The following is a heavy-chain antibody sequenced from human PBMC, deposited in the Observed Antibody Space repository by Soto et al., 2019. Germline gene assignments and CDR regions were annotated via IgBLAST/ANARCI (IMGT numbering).Heavy chain of an antibody. D-gene: IGHD6-19*01. CDR3: ARERGSGWTFDY. Sequence: SCKASGYIFTSYYIHWVRQAPGQGLEWMGLINPSSTIYYADSVKGRFTISRDNVQNSLYLQMHSLRAEDTAVYYCARERGSGWTFDYWGQGTLVNVSS. V-gene: IGHV3-48*01. CDR1: GYIFTSYY. CDR2: INPSSTI. J-gene: IGHJ4*02.